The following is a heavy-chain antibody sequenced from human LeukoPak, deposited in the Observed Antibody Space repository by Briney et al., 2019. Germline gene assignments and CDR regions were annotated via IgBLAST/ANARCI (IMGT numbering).Heavy chain of an antibody. D-gene: IGHD5-18*01. CDR2: ISTGSGTT. Sequence: PGGSLRLSCAASGFTFSSYSMNWVRQAPGKGLEWVSYISTGSGTTYYADSVRGRFTISRDNAKNPLYLQMNCLRDEDTAVYYCARGYNNGYTHWGQGILVIVSS. CDR1: GFTFSSYS. CDR3: ARGYNNGYTH. J-gene: IGHJ4*02. V-gene: IGHV3-48*02.